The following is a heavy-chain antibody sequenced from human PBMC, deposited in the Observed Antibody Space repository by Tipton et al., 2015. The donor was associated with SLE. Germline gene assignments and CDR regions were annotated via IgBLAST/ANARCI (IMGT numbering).Heavy chain of an antibody. CDR1: GYTFTSYG. CDR3: ARDVPPSKSGSSAWTGVWGYFDY. Sequence: QLVQSGAEVKKPGASVKVSCKASGYTFTSYGISWVRQAPGQGLEWMGWISAYNGNTNYAQKLQGRVTMTTDTSTSTAYMELRSLRSDDTAGYYCARDVPPSKSGSSAWTGVWGYFDYWGQGTLVTVSS. J-gene: IGHJ4*02. D-gene: IGHD3-16*01. CDR2: ISAYNGNT. V-gene: IGHV1-18*01.